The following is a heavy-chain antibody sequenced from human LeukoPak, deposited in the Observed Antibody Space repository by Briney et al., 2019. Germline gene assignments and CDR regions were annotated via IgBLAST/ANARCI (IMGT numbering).Heavy chain of an antibody. V-gene: IGHV1-2*02. D-gene: IGHD2-21*02. J-gene: IGHJ4*02. CDR1: EYTFTGYY. Sequence: ASVKVSCKASEYTFTGYYMHWVRQAPGQGLECMGWINPNSGGTNYAQKFQGRVTMTRDTSISTAYMELSGLRSDDTAVYYCASGVTFCGGDCYSIHELGHWGQGTLVSVSS. CDR3: ASGVTFCGGDCYSIHELGH. CDR2: INPNSGGT.